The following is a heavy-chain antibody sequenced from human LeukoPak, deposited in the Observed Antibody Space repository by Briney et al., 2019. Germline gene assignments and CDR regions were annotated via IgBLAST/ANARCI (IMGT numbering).Heavy chain of an antibody. D-gene: IGHD3-10*01. V-gene: IGHV1-18*01. CDR3: ARDTSLRGVITRPTGFDY. CDR1: GYTFTSYG. Sequence: ASVKVSCKASGYTFTSYGISWVRQAPGQGLEWMGWISAYNGNTNYAQKLQGRVTMTTDTSTSTAYMELRSLRSDGTAVYYCARDTSLRGVITRPTGFDYWGQGTLVTVSS. CDR2: ISAYNGNT. J-gene: IGHJ4*02.